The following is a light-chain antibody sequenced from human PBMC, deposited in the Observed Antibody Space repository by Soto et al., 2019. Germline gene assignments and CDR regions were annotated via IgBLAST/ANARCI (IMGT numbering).Light chain of an antibody. V-gene: IGKV1-39*01. CDR1: QSLLHSNGYNY. CDR2: VAS. Sequence: MTQSPLSLPVTPGEPASISCRSSQSLLHSNGYNYLSWYQQKPGKAPNLLIFVASTLQSGVPSRFSGSGSGSDFTLTISRRQPEDFATYYCLQSYRTPLTFGGGTKV. CDR3: LQSYRTPLT. J-gene: IGKJ4*01.